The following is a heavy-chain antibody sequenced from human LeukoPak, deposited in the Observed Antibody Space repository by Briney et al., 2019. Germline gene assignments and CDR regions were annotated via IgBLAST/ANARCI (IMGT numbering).Heavy chain of an antibody. D-gene: IGHD5-18*01. CDR3: ARGRGYSYGHGVAFDI. J-gene: IGHJ3*02. CDR2: INHSGST. Sequence: SETLSLTCAVYGGSFSGYYWSWIRQPPGKGLEWIGEINHSGSTNYNPSLKSRVTISVDTSKNQFSLKLSSVTAADTAVYYCARGRGYSYGHGVAFDIWGQGTIVTVSS. V-gene: IGHV4-34*01. CDR1: GGSFSGYY.